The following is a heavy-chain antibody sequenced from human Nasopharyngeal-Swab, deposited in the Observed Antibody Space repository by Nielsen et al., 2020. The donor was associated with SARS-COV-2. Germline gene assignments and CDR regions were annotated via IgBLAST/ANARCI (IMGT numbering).Heavy chain of an antibody. CDR3: AKGTGGYQLLYFDY. V-gene: IGHV3-23*01. CDR2: ISGSGGST. Sequence: GESLQISCAASGFTFSSYAMSWVRQAPGKGLEWVSAISGSGGSTYYADSVKGRFTISRDNSKNTLYLQMNSLRAEDTAVYYCAKGTGGYQLLYFDYWGQGTLVTVSS. CDR1: GFTFSSYA. J-gene: IGHJ4*02. D-gene: IGHD2-2*01.